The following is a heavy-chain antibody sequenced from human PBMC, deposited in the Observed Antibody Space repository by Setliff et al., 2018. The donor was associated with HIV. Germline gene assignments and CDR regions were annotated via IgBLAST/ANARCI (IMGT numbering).Heavy chain of an antibody. V-gene: IGHV3-7*03. D-gene: IGHD5-12*01. Sequence: GGSLRLSCAASGFTFTNRYMSWVRQAPGKGLEWVANINEGGSDQYYVDSVKGRFTISRDNAKNSLYLQMNSLRAEDTAIYYCARGGYNSVGYFDYWGQGTLVTVSS. CDR1: GFTFTNRY. CDR3: ARGGYNSVGYFDY. CDR2: INEGGSDQ. J-gene: IGHJ4*02.